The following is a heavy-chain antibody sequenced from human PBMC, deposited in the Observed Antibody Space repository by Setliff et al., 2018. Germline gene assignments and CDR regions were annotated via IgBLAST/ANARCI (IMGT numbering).Heavy chain of an antibody. Sequence: PGGSLRLSCAASGFAFSSYSMNWVRQAPGKGLEWVSYISSSSSTIYYADSVKGRFTISRDNAKNSLYLQMNSLRAEDTAVYYCARDKAKWLVFNRWFDPWGQGTLVTVSS. D-gene: IGHD6-19*01. CDR1: GFAFSSYS. V-gene: IGHV3-48*01. CDR2: ISSSSSTI. J-gene: IGHJ5*02. CDR3: ARDKAKWLVFNRWFDP.